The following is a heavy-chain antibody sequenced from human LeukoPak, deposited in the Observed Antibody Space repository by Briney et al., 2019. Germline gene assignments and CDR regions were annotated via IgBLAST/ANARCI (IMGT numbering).Heavy chain of an antibody. CDR1: GGSISSSSYY. J-gene: IGHJ5*02. V-gene: IGHV4-39*01. D-gene: IGHD3-3*01. CDR3: ARHFHLSWGGNWFDP. Sequence: PSETLSLTCTVSGGSISSSSYYWGWIRQPPGKGLEWIGSIYYSGSTYYNSSLKSRVTISVDTSKNQFSLKLSSVTAADTAVYYCARHFHLSWGGNWFDPWGQGTLVTVSS. CDR2: IYYSGST.